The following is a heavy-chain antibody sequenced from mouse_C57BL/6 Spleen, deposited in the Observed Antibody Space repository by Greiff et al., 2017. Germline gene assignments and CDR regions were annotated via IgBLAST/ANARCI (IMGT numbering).Heavy chain of an antibody. CDR1: GYTFTSYW. V-gene: IGHV1-72*01. Sequence: QVQLQQSGAELVKPGASVKLSCKASGYTFTSYWMHWVKQRPGRGLEWIGRIDPNSGGTKYNEKFKSKATLTVDKPSSTAYMQLSSLTSEDSAVYSCAIALTCDDTAGYFDYWGQGTTLTVSS. CDR3: AIALTCDDTAGYFDY. J-gene: IGHJ2*01. CDR2: IDPNSGGT.